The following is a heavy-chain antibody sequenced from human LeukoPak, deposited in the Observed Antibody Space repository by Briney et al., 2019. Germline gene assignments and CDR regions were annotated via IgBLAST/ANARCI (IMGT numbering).Heavy chain of an antibody. D-gene: IGHD6-19*01. J-gene: IGHJ4*02. CDR2: ISWNSGSI. V-gene: IGHV3-9*01. CDR1: GFPFYDYA. Sequence: SLRLSCAASGFPFYDYALPWVRQAPGKGLGGVSGISWNSGSIGYADSVKGRFTISRDNAKDSLYLQMNSLRAEDTALYYCAKVADSSGWYYFDYWGQGTLVTVSS. CDR3: AKVADSSGWYYFDY.